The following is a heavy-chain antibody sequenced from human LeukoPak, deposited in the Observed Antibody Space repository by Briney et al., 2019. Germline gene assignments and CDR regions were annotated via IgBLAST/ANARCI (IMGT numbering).Heavy chain of an antibody. CDR3: ARNGYYYDSSGYPFLDY. CDR2: ISWNSGSI. CDR1: GFTFDDYA. D-gene: IGHD3-22*01. J-gene: IGHJ4*02. Sequence: GGSLRLSCAASGFTFDDYAMHWVRQAPGKGLEWVSGISWNSGSIGYADSVKGRFTISRDNSKNTLYLQMNSLRAEDTAVYYCARNGYYYDSSGYPFLDYWGQGTLVTVSS. V-gene: IGHV3-9*01.